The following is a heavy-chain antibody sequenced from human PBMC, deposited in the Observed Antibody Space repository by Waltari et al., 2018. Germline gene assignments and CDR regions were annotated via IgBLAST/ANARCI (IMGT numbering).Heavy chain of an antibody. V-gene: IGHV1-69*05. D-gene: IGHD6-13*01. J-gene: IGHJ4*02. CDR2: ISPTFGTA. Sequence: QVQLVQSGAEVKKPGSSVKVSCKASGGTFSSYAISWVRQAPGQGLEWMGGISPTFGTANYAQKFQGRVTITTDESTSTAYMELSSLRSEDTAVYYCARAPSIAAAGTFDYWGQGTLVTVSS. CDR3: ARAPSIAAAGTFDY. CDR1: GGTFSSYA.